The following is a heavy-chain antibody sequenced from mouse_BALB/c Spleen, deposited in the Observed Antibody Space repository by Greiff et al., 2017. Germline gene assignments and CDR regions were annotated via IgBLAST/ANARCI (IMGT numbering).Heavy chain of an antibody. CDR1: GFTFSSYA. CDR2: ISSGGSYT. D-gene: IGHD1-2*01. CDR3: AREGTTATWFAY. Sequence: EVKLMESGGGLVKPGGSLKLSCAASGFTFSSYAMSWVRQSPEKRLEWVAEISSGGSYTYYPDTVTGRFTISRDNAKNTLYLEMSSLRSEDTAMYYCAREGTTATWFAYWGQGTLVTVSA. V-gene: IGHV5-9-4*01. J-gene: IGHJ3*01.